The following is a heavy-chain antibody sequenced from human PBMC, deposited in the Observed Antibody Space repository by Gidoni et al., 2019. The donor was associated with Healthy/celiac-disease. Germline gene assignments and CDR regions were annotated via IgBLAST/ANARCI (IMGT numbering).Heavy chain of an antibody. J-gene: IGHJ4*02. CDR2: ISWNSGSI. CDR3: AKGVLGAFDY. V-gene: IGHV3-9*01. D-gene: IGHD1-26*01. CDR1: GCTFDDYA. Sequence: DVQLVESGGGLVQPGRSLRLSCAASGCTFDDYAMHWVRQAPGKGLEWGSGISWNSGSIGYADSVKGRFTISRDNAKNSLYLQMNSLRAEDTALYYCAKGVLGAFDYWGQGTLVTVSS.